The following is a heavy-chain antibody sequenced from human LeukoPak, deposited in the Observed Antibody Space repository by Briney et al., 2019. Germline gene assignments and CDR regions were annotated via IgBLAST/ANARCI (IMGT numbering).Heavy chain of an antibody. CDR1: GFTVSSNY. Sequence: PGGSLRLSCAASGFTVSSNYMSWVRQAPGKGLEWVSVIYSGGSTYYADSVKGRFTISRDNSKNTLYLQRNSLRAEDTAVYYCARQKSRSNFQHWGQGTLVTVSS. V-gene: IGHV3-66*04. CDR3: ARQKSRSNFQH. CDR2: IYSGGST. D-gene: IGHD1-14*01. J-gene: IGHJ1*01.